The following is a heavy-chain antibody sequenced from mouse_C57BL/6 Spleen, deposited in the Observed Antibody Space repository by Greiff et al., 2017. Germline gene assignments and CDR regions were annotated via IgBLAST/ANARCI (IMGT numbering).Heavy chain of an antibody. CDR2: IDPSDSYT. Sequence: QVQLQQPGAELVRPGTSVKLSCKASGYTFTSYWMHWVKQRPGQGLEWIGVIDPSDSYTNYNQKFKGKATLTVDTSSSTAYMQLSSLTSEDSAVYYCARAHYYGSGAWFAYGGQGTLVTVSA. CDR1: GYTFTSYW. V-gene: IGHV1-59*01. CDR3: ARAHYYGSGAWFAY. D-gene: IGHD1-1*01. J-gene: IGHJ3*01.